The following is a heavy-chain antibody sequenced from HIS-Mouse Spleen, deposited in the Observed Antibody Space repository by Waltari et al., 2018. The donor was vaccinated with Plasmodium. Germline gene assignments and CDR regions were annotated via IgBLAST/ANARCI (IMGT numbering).Heavy chain of an antibody. Sequence: EVQLVESGGGLVQRGGSLRLSCAAFGFTFSSYWMSWVRQAPGKGLEWVANIKQDGSEKYYVDSVKGRFTISRDNAKNSLYLQMNSLRAEDTAVYYCASSWYWYFDLWGRGTLVTVSS. D-gene: IGHD6-13*01. V-gene: IGHV3-7*01. CDR3: ASSWYWYFDL. J-gene: IGHJ2*01. CDR1: GFTFSSYW. CDR2: IKQDGSEK.